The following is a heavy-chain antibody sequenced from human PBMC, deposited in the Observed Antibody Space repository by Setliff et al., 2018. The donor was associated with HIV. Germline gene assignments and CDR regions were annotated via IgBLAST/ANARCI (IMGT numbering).Heavy chain of an antibody. D-gene: IGHD3-3*01. CDR1: GDSFSGTFYY. CDR3: VRPSLGIGGGSIFHN. V-gene: IGHV4-39*01. J-gene: IGHJ4*02. Sequence: PSETLSLTCTVSGDSFSGTFYYWGWIRQPPGKGLEWIGSIHFSGSTWYTQSLKSRVTIWVDTSKNQFSLKVNSVTAADAAVYYCVRPSLGIGGGSIFHNWGQGTLVTVSS. CDR2: IHFSGST.